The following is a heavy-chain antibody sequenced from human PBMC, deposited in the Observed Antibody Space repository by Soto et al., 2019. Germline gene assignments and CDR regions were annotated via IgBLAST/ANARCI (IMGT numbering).Heavy chain of an antibody. J-gene: IGHJ5*02. D-gene: IGHD2-2*01. CDR2: IWYDGSNK. CDR1: GFTFSSYG. V-gene: IGHV3-33*01. CDR3: ARDYCSSTSCYVFDP. Sequence: PGGSLRLSCAASGFTFSSYGMHWVRQAPGKGLEWVAVIWYDGSNKYYADSVKGRFTISRDNSKNTLYLQMNSLRAEDTAVYYWARDYCSSTSCYVFDPWGQGTLVTVSS.